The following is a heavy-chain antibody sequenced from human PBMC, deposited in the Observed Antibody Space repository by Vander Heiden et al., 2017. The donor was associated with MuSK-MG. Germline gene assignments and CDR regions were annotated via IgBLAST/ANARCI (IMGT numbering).Heavy chain of an antibody. Sequence: EVQLVQSGAEVKKPGESLRISCKGPGYSSTNYWINWVRQMPGKGLEWMGWINPSDTYTNYSPSFQGHVTISADKSISTAYLQWSSLKASDTAMYYCARPPRGGGLYWYFDLWGRGTLVTVSS. CDR2: INPSDTYT. V-gene: IGHV5-10-1*03. CDR1: GYSSTNYW. D-gene: IGHD3-16*01. J-gene: IGHJ2*01. CDR3: ARPPRGGGLYWYFDL.